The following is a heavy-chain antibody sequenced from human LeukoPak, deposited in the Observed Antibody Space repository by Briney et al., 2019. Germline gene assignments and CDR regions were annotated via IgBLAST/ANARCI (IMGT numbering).Heavy chain of an antibody. CDR1: GFTFDDYG. CDR2: INWNGGST. D-gene: IGHD1-26*01. Sequence: GGSLRLSCAASGFTFDDYGMSWVRQAPGKGLEWVSGINWNGGSTGYAGSVKGRFTISRDNAKNSLYLQMNSLRAEDTALYYCARDGQFGVYSGSYYYFDYWGREPWSPSPQ. CDR3: ARDGQFGVYSGSYYYFDY. J-gene: IGHJ4*02. V-gene: IGHV3-20*04.